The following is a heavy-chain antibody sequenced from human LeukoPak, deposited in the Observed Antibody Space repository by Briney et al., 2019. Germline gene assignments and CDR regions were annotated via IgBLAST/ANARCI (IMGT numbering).Heavy chain of an antibody. D-gene: IGHD3-10*01. J-gene: IGHJ6*03. V-gene: IGHV3-30-3*01. Sequence: PGGSLRLSCAASGFTFSSYSMHWVRQAPGKGLEWVAVISYDGSNKYYADSVKGRFTISRDNSKNTLYLQMNSLRAEDTAVYYCASPQKMEYYYGSGSMYYMDVWGKGTTVTVSS. CDR2: ISYDGSNK. CDR3: ASPQKMEYYYGSGSMYYMDV. CDR1: GFTFSSYS.